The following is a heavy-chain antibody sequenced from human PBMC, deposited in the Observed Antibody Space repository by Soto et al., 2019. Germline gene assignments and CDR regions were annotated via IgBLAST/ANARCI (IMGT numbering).Heavy chain of an antibody. Sequence: PSETLSLTCTVSGGSISSSSYYWGWIRQPPGKGLEWIGSIFYSGSTYYNPSLKSRVTMSVDTSKNQFSLKLSSVTAADTAVYYCASHPRDSSGYWYYFDYWGQGTLVTVSS. CDR2: IFYSGST. CDR3: ASHPRDSSGYWYYFDY. D-gene: IGHD3-22*01. V-gene: IGHV4-39*07. CDR1: GGSISSSSYY. J-gene: IGHJ4*02.